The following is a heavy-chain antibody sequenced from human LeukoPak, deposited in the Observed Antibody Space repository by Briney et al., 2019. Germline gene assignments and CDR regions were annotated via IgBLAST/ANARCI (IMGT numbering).Heavy chain of an antibody. V-gene: IGHV3-72*01. CDR3: ARGHYGDYSFDY. Sequence: GGSLRLSCAASGFTFSDHYMDWVRQAPGKGLEWVGRTRNKANSYTTEYAASVKGRFTISRDDSKNSLYLQMNSLKAEDTAVYYCARGHYGDYSFDYWGQGTLVTVSS. J-gene: IGHJ4*02. CDR2: TRNKANSYTT. D-gene: IGHD4-17*01. CDR1: GFTFSDHY.